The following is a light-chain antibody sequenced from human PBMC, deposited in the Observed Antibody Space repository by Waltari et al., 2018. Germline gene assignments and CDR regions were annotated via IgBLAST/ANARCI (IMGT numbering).Light chain of an antibody. V-gene: IGKV4-1*01. CDR1: QSVLYSSKNKNY. Sequence: DIVLTQYPDSMAVALGERATINCQSSQSVLYSSKNKNYLAWYQQKPGQPPKLLIYWASTRESGVPDRFSGSGSGTDFTLTISSLQAEDLAVYYCQQCYSTPRTFGQGTKLEIK. CDR3: QQCYSTPRT. J-gene: IGKJ2*01. CDR2: WAS.